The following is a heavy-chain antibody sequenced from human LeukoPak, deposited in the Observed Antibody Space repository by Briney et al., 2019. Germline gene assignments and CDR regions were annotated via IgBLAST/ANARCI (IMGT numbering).Heavy chain of an antibody. D-gene: IGHD6-19*01. CDR3: ARGGKAVAGPEYYYYYMDV. CDR1: GSTFTGYY. Sequence: ASVKVSCKASGSTFTGYYMHWVRQAPGQGLEWMGWINPNSGGTNYAQKFQGRVTMTRDTSISTAYMELSRLRSDDTAVYYCARGGKAVAGPEYYYYYMDVWGKGTTVTVSS. J-gene: IGHJ6*03. V-gene: IGHV1-2*02. CDR2: INPNSGGT.